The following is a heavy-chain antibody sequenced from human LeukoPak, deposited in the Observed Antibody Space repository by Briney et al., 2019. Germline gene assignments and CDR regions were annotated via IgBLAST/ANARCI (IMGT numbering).Heavy chain of an antibody. CDR3: ARVVYYDSSGYHRFDY. CDR2: INHSGST. V-gene: IGHV4-34*09. Sequence: PSETLSLTCAVYGGSFSGYYWSWIRQPPGKGLEWIGEINHSGSTNYNPSLKSRVTISVDTSKNQFSLKLSSVTAADTAVYYCARVVYYDSSGYHRFDYWGQGTLVTVSS. D-gene: IGHD3-22*01. CDR1: GGSFSGYY. J-gene: IGHJ4*02.